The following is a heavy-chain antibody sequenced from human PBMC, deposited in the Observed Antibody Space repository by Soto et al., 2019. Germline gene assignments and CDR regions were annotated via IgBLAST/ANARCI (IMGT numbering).Heavy chain of an antibody. D-gene: IGHD3-3*01. V-gene: IGHV4-59*08. CDR3: ARYGDYDFWSGYYKGAWFDP. CDR2: IYYSGST. J-gene: IGHJ5*02. Sequence: SETLSLTCTVSGGSISSYYWSWIRQPPGKGLEWIGYIYYSGSTNYNPSLKSRVTISVDTSKNQFSLKLSSVTAADTAVYYCARYGDYDFWSGYYKGAWFDPWGQGTLVTVSS. CDR1: GGSISSYY.